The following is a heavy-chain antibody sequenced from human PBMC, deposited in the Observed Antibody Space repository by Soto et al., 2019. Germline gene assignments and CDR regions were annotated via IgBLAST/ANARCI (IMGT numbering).Heavy chain of an antibody. CDR3: AKLRWGSDNWFDP. CDR1: GFTFRSDA. Sequence: PGGSLRLSCAASGFTFRSDAMSWVRQSPGKGLEWVSAISGDGESTYYADSVKGRFTISRDNSKNTLYLQMNSLRAEDTAVYYCAKLRWGSDNWFDPWGQGTLVTVSS. CDR2: ISGDGEST. J-gene: IGHJ5*02. V-gene: IGHV3-23*01. D-gene: IGHD3-10*01.